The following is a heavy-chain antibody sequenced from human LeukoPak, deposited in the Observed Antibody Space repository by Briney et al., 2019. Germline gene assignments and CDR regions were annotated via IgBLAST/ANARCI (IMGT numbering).Heavy chain of an antibody. J-gene: IGHJ5*02. CDR3: ATSEEQQLVLEPYWFDP. D-gene: IGHD6-13*01. CDR2: IIPIFGTA. CDR1: GYTFTSYG. Sequence: SVKVSCKASGYTFTSYGISWVRQAPGQGLEWMGGIIPIFGTANYAQKFQGRVTITADESTSTAYMELSSLRSEDTAVYYCATSEEQQLVLEPYWFDPWGQGTLVTVSS. V-gene: IGHV1-69*13.